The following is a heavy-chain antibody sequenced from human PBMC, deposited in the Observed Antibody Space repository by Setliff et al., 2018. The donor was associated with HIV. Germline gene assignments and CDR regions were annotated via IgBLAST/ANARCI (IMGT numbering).Heavy chain of an antibody. Sequence: SETLSLTCTVSGGSINSRDYSWGWIRQPPGKGLEWIVSLPHSGATFYNPSLWSRVTTSVDTPKNQFSLKLSSVTAADTAVYYCARRAYYDFWSGFYLSIANRFDSWGQGILVTVSS. CDR1: GGSINSRDYS. D-gene: IGHD3-3*01. CDR2: LPHSGAT. J-gene: IGHJ5*01. V-gene: IGHV4-39*01. CDR3: ARRAYYDFWSGFYLSIANRFDS.